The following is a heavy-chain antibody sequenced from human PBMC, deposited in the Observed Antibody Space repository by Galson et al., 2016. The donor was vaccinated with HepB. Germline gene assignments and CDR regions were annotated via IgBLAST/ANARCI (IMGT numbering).Heavy chain of an antibody. V-gene: IGHV3-30*04. Sequence: SLRLSCAVSGFTFSRYAMHWVRQAPGKGLEWVAVVSYDGSNPVYVESVKGRFTISRDNSRNMLFLQMNSLTVGDTAVYYCAKDRYCSSSSCPSPHYYYYDLDVWGQGTTVTVSS. D-gene: IGHD2-2*01. CDR1: GFTFSRYA. CDR3: AKDRYCSSSSCPSPHYYYYDLDV. J-gene: IGHJ6*02. CDR2: VSYDGSNP.